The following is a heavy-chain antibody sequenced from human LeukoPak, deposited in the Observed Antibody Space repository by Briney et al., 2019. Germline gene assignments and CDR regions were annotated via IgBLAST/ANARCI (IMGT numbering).Heavy chain of an antibody. CDR3: ARGLRDYYDSSGYYCIFDY. V-gene: IGHV4-34*01. J-gene: IGHJ4*02. D-gene: IGHD3-22*01. Sequence: KSSETLSLTCAVYGGSFSGYYWSWIRQPPGKELEWIGEINHSGSTNYNPSLKSRVTISVDTSKNQFSLKLSSVTAADTAVYYCARGLRDYYDSSGYYCIFDYWGQGTLVTVSS. CDR1: GGSFSGYY. CDR2: INHSGST.